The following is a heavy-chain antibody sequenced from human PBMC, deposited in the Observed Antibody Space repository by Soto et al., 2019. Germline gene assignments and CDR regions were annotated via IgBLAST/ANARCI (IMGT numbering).Heavy chain of an antibody. CDR3: ARGGEDDILTGWTYNWFDP. CDR2: INHSGST. Sequence: SETLSLTCAGYGWSFSGYYWSWIRQPPGKGLEWIGEINHSGSTNYNPSLKSRVTISVDTSKNQFSLKLSSVTAADTAVYYCARGGEDDILTGWTYNWFDPWGQGTPVTVS. V-gene: IGHV4-34*01. D-gene: IGHD3-9*01. CDR1: GWSFSGYY. J-gene: IGHJ5*02.